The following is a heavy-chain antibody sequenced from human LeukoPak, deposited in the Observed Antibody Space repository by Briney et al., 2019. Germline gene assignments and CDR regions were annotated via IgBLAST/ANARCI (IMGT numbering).Heavy chain of an antibody. Sequence: SETLSLTCAVSHDSFSSHYWTWIRQPPGKGLEWIGYISYIGSTNYNPSLKSRVTISIDTSKNQFSLKLTSVTAADTAVYYCARDLVTVTKGLDIWGQGTMVSVSS. J-gene: IGHJ3*02. D-gene: IGHD4-17*01. V-gene: IGHV4-59*11. CDR2: ISYIGST. CDR1: HDSFSSHY. CDR3: ARDLVTVTKGLDI.